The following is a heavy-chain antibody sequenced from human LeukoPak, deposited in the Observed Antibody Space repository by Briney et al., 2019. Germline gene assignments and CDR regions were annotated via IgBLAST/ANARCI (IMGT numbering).Heavy chain of an antibody. J-gene: IGHJ6*03. CDR1: GGSIISNY. Sequence: ASETLSLTCTVSGGSIISNYWSWIRHSAGTGLEWIGHIYGSGITDYNPSLKSRVTMSLDTSRKQFSLRLTSVTAADTAVYYCARLKFYDSTGYSPGYYMDVWGRGTTVSVFS. V-gene: IGHV4-4*07. CDR3: ARLKFYDSTGYSPGYYMDV. D-gene: IGHD3-22*01. CDR2: IYGSGIT.